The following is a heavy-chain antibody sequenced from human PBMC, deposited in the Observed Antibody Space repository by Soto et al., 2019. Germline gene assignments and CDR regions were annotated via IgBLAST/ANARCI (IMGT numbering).Heavy chain of an antibody. CDR3: ARVNRVPSAGAMDV. Sequence: SETLSLTCTLSGGSINSGDYHWSWIRKSPGKGLEWIGAIYYSGSTYSNPPLKSRIRISVETSKNQFSLKVNSVTAADTAVYYCARVNRVPSAGAMDVWGQGTTVTISS. CDR1: GGSINSGDYH. D-gene: IGHD2-15*01. CDR2: IYYSGST. V-gene: IGHV4-30-4*01. J-gene: IGHJ6*02.